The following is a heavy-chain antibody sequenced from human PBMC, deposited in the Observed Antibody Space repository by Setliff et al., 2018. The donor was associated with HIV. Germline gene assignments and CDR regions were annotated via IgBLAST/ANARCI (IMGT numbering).Heavy chain of an antibody. CDR3: ARGVDSYIDV. V-gene: IGHV3-33*01. Sequence: PGGSLRLSCAASGFIFSDYGIHWVRQAPGKELEWVAVVWYDGSNKNYADTVKGRFTISRDNSKNTLYLQMSSLRADDTAVYYCARGVDSYIDVWGKGTTVTVSS. CDR1: GFIFSDYG. J-gene: IGHJ6*03. CDR2: VWYDGSNK. D-gene: IGHD5-12*01.